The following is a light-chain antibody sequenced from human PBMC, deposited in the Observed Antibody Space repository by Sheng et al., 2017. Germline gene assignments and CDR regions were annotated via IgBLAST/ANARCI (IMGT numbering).Light chain of an antibody. CDR1: QGVSGF. J-gene: IGKJ3*01. V-gene: IGKV1-13*02. CDR2: DAS. CDR3: QQVNSYPFT. Sequence: AIQLTQSPSSLSASVGDRVTITCRADQGVSGFLAWFQQRPGRAPTLLIFDASTLHGGVPSRFSGSGSGTDFTLTISGLQPEDFATYYCQQVNSYPFTFGPGTKVDIK.